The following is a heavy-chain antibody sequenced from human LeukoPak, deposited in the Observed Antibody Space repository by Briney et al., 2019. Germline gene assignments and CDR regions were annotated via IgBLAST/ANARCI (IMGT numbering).Heavy chain of an antibody. CDR1: GYTFTSYG. Sequence: ASVKVSCKASGYTFTSYGISWVRQAPGQGLERTGWISAYNGNTNYAQKLQGRVTMTTDTSTSTAYMELRSLRSDDTAVYYCATTFDWLLFRAFDIWGQGTMVTVSS. CDR2: ISAYNGNT. CDR3: ATTFDWLLFRAFDI. V-gene: IGHV1-18*01. D-gene: IGHD3-9*01. J-gene: IGHJ3*02.